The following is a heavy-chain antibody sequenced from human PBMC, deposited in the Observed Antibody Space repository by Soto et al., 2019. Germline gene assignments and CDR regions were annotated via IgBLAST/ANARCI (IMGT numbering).Heavy chain of an antibody. J-gene: IGHJ3*02. V-gene: IGHV4-38-2*01. CDR3: ASTYCSGGSCDDSDAFDI. Sequence: ASETLSLTCAVSGYSISSGYYWGWIRQPPGKGLEWIGSIYHSGSTYYNPSLKSRVTISVDTSKNQFSLKLSSVTAADTAVYYCASTYCSGGSCDDSDAFDIWGQGTMVTVSS. CDR2: IYHSGST. D-gene: IGHD2-15*01. CDR1: GYSISSGYY.